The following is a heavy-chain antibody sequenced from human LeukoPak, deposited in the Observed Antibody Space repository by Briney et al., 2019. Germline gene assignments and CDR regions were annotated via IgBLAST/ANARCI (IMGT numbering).Heavy chain of an antibody. D-gene: IGHD4-17*01. Sequence: SETLSLTCTVSGYSISSGYYWGWIRQPPGKGLEWIGSIYHSGSTNYNPSLKSRVTISADTSKNQFSLILSSVTAADTALYYCARGLYGDGSYFDPWGQGTLVTVSS. V-gene: IGHV4-38-2*02. CDR2: IYHSGST. CDR1: GYSISSGYY. CDR3: ARGLYGDGSYFDP. J-gene: IGHJ5*02.